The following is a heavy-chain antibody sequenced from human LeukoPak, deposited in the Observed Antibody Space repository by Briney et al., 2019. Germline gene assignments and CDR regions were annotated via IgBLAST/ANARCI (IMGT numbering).Heavy chain of an antibody. CDR1: GFTLSPSW. Sequence: GGSLRLSCAASGFTLSPSWMNWVHQAPGKGLEWVSSISSSSSYIYYADSVKGRFTISRDNAKNSLYLQMNSLRAEDTAVYYCGRAPPASYFDYWGQGTLVTVSS. J-gene: IGHJ4*02. CDR2: ISSSSSYI. D-gene: IGHD6-25*01. V-gene: IGHV3-21*01. CDR3: GRAPPASYFDY.